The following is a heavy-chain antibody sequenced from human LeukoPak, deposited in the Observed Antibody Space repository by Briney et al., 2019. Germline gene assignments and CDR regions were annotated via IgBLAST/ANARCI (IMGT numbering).Heavy chain of an antibody. CDR2: VNEDGTAK. V-gene: IGHV3-7*01. CDR3: EAPATA. J-gene: IGHJ5*02. Sequence: PGGSLRLSCAVSGFTCSSCWMNWVRQAPGKGLEWVATVNEDGTAKFYMDSVKGRFTIFRDNTRSSLDLQMNSLTVEDTAMYYCEAPATAWGQGTLVTVSS. CDR1: GFTCSSCW.